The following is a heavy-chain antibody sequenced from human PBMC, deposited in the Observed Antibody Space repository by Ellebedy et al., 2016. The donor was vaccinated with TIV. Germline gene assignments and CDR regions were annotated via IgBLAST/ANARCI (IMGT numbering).Heavy chain of an antibody. CDR1: GYTFTGYY. J-gene: IGHJ5*02. CDR2: INPNSGGT. Sequence: AASVKVSCKASGYTFTGYYMHWVRQAPGQGLEWMGWINPNSGGTNYAQKFQGRVTMTRDTSISTAYMELSRLRSDDTAVYYCARGCRGTSKGNWFDPWGQGTLVTVSS. V-gene: IGHV1-2*02. D-gene: IGHD2-2*01. CDR3: ARGCRGTSKGNWFDP.